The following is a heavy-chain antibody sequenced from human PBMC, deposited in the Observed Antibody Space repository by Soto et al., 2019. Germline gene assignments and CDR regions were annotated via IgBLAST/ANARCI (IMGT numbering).Heavy chain of an antibody. Sequence: GASVKVSCKASGYTFTSYGISWVRQAPGQGLEWMGWISAYNGNTNYAQKFQGRVTMTTDTSISTAYMELSRLRSDDTAVYYCARDREYSSGWARYYYFDYWGQGTLVTVST. CDR3: ARDREYSSGWARYYYFDY. CDR2: ISAYNGNT. V-gene: IGHV1-18*01. J-gene: IGHJ4*02. D-gene: IGHD6-19*01. CDR1: GYTFTSYG.